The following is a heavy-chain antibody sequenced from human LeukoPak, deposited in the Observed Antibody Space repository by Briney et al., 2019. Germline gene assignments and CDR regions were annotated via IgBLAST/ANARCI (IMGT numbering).Heavy chain of an antibody. CDR2: ISSSSSYI. CDR1: GFTFNRYS. D-gene: IGHD3-9*01. Sequence: GGSLRLSCAASGFTFNRYSMNWVRQAPGKGLEWVSSISSSSSYIYYADSVKGRFTISRDNAKNSLYLQMNSLRAEDTAVYYCARVVKSYDILTGYLPDMDVWGKGTTVTISS. CDR3: ARVVKSYDILTGYLPDMDV. V-gene: IGHV3-21*01. J-gene: IGHJ6*03.